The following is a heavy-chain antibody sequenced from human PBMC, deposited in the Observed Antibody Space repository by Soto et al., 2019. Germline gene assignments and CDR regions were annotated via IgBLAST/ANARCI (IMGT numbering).Heavy chain of an antibody. Sequence: PGGSLRLSCAASGFTFSSYAMHWVRQAPGKGLEWVAVISYDGSNKYYADSVKGRFTISRDNSKNTLYLQMNSLRAEDTAVYYCAGDGIVGADNFDYCGQGTLVTVSS. CDR3: AGDGIVGADNFDY. V-gene: IGHV3-30-3*01. CDR2: ISYDGSNK. J-gene: IGHJ4*02. D-gene: IGHD1-26*01. CDR1: GFTFSSYA.